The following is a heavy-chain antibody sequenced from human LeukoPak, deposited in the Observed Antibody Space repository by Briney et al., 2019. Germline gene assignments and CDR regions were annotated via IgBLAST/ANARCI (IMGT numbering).Heavy chain of an antibody. Sequence: ASVNVSCKASGYTFTSYDINWVRQATGQGLEWMGWMNPNSGNTGYAQKFQGRVTMTRSTSINTAYMELNSLTSEDTAVYYCARSSVRARGRIDYWGQGTLVTVSS. V-gene: IGHV1-8*01. CDR3: ARSSVRARGRIDY. CDR1: GYTFTSYD. J-gene: IGHJ4*02. D-gene: IGHD3-10*01. CDR2: MNPNSGNT.